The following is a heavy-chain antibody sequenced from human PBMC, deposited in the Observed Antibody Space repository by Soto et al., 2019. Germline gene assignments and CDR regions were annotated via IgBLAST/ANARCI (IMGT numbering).Heavy chain of an antibody. CDR1: GFSLTNARMG. V-gene: IGHV2-26*01. D-gene: IGHD6-13*01. CDR3: ARNWYSNSWSPFDY. J-gene: IGHJ4*02. CDR2: IFSNDEK. Sequence: VSGPTLVNPTETLTLTCTVSGFSLTNARMGVSWIRQPPGKALEWLAHIFSNDEKSYSTSLKSRLTISKDTSKSQVVLTMTNLDPVDTATYYCARNWYSNSWSPFDYWGQGTLVTVSS.